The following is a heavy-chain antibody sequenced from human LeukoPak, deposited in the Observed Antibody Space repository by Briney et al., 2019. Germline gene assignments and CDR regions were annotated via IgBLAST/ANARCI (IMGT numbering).Heavy chain of an antibody. CDR1: GGSISSSSYY. CDR3: ARQSPAYSSRWYAPYYSGLDV. Sequence: KASETLSLTCTVSGGSISSSSYYWGWIRQPPGKGLEWIGIIYYSGSTYYNPSLKSRVTISVDTSKNQFSLNLNSVTAADTAVYYCARQSPAYSSRWYAPYYSGLDVWGQGTTVTVSS. D-gene: IGHD6-13*01. V-gene: IGHV4-39*01. J-gene: IGHJ6*02. CDR2: IYYSGST.